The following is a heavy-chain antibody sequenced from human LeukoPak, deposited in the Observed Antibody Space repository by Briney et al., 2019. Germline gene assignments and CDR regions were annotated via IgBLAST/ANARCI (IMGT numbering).Heavy chain of an antibody. Sequence: GGSLRLSCAASGFTFSTYGRSWVRQAPGKGLECVSTFTGGTGRTYYADSVKGRFTISRDNSKNTLCLQLNSMRAEDTAVYFCAKGGSGSYFDYWGQGTLVTVSS. CDR1: GFTFSTYG. CDR2: FTGGTGRT. V-gene: IGHV3-23*01. D-gene: IGHD5-18*01. CDR3: AKGGSGSYFDY. J-gene: IGHJ4*02.